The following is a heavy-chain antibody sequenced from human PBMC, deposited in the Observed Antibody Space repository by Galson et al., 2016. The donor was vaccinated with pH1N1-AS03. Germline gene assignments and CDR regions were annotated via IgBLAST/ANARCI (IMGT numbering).Heavy chain of an antibody. CDR1: GVSISSSSYY. Sequence: TLSLTCTVSGVSISSSSYYWGWIRQPAGKGLEWIGRIYTRGSPNYNPSLKSRVPISLDTSKNQFSLKLSSVTAADTAVDYCARWGLELPLDYWGQGTLVTVSS. D-gene: IGHD2-21*01. CDR3: ARWGLELPLDY. CDR2: IYTRGSP. J-gene: IGHJ4*02. V-gene: IGHV4-61*02.